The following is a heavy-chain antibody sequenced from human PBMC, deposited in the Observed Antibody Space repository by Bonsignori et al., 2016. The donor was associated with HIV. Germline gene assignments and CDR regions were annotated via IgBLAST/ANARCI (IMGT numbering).Heavy chain of an antibody. CDR3: ARGYSSSWYRWVWFDP. CDR2: INHSGST. D-gene: IGHD6-13*01. CDR1: GGSFSGYY. Sequence: SQTLSLTCAVYGGSFSGYYWSWIRQPPGKGLEWIGEINHSGSTNYNPSLKSRVTISVDTSKNQFSLKLSSVTAADTAVYYCARGYSSSWYRWVWFDPWGQGTLVTVSS. V-gene: IGHV4-34*01. J-gene: IGHJ5*02.